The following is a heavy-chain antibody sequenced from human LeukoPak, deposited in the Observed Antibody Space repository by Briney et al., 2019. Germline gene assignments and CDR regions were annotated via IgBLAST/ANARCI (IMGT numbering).Heavy chain of an antibody. CDR3: AMDSSGFGYFDY. J-gene: IGHJ4*02. D-gene: IGHD3-22*01. CDR1: GGSTSSGGYY. V-gene: IGHV4-31*03. CDR2: IYNSGST. Sequence: SETLSLTCTVSGGSTSSGGYYWSWIRQHPGKGLEWIGYIYNSGSTYYNPSLKGRVTISVETSKNQFSLKLSSVTAADTAVYYCAMDSSGFGYFDYWGQGTLVTVSS.